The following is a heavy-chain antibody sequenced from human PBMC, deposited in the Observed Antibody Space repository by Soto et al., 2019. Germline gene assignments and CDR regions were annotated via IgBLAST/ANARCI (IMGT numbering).Heavy chain of an antibody. CDR2: IWYDGRNE. D-gene: IGHD6-13*01. J-gene: IGHJ6*04. V-gene: IGHV3-33*01. CDR3: AGGAAARSFDYGMDV. Sequence: QEQLVESGGGVVQPGSSVRLSCTASGFAFSNYALHWGRQAPGSGLEWVAVIWYDGRNEDYADSVKGRFTISRDNSKNPLFLQMNTLRADDTSMYYCAGGAAARSFDYGMDVWGKGTTVTVSS. CDR1: GFAFSNYA.